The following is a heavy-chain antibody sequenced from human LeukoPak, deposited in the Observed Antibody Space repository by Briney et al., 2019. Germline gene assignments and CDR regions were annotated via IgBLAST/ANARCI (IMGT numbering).Heavy chain of an antibody. CDR2: IYGGGST. J-gene: IGHJ3*02. D-gene: IGHD5-24*01. CDR3: ASERWPQRTFDI. V-gene: IGHV3-66*01. Sequence: GGSLRLSCAASGFTVSNSYMTWVRQAPWKGLKWVSIIYGGGSTYYADSVKGRFIISRDRSENTLYLQMNSLRAEDTAVYYCASERWPQRTFDIWGQGTMVTVSS. CDR1: GFTVSNSY.